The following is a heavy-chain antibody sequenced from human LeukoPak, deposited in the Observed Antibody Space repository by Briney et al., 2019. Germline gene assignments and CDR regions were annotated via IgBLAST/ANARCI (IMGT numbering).Heavy chain of an antibody. CDR3: ASYHYDSSGYFPFDY. J-gene: IGHJ4*02. Sequence: PSETLSLTCTVSGGSISSYYWSWIRQPPGKGLEWIGYIYYSGSTNYNPSLKSRVTISVDTSKNQFSLKLSSVTAADTAVYYCASYHYDSSGYFPFDYWAREPWSPSPQ. CDR1: GGSISSYY. V-gene: IGHV4-59*01. CDR2: IYYSGST. D-gene: IGHD3-22*01.